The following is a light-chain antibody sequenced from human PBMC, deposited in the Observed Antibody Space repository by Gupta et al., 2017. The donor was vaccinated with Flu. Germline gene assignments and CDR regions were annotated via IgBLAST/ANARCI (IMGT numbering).Light chain of an antibody. Sequence: EIVMTQSPSTLSVSPGERATLSCMARQSVSSKLDWYQQKPGQAPRLLIYGAYTMAQGIHAMCSGSGDGPEVNITIISRQLEDFEVYSCQQENYRHPRYTFGQGTKLEIK. V-gene: IGKV3-15*01. J-gene: IGKJ2*01. CDR2: GAY. CDR3: QQENYRHPRYT. CDR1: QSVSSK.